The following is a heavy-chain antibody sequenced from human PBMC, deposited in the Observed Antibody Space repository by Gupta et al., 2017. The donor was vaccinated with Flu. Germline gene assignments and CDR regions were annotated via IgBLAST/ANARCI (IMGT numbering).Heavy chain of an antibody. D-gene: IGHD3-22*01. CDR1: GYTLTELS. J-gene: IGHJ6*02. CDR2: FDPEDGET. Sequence: QVQLVQSGAEVKKPGASVKVSCKVSGYTLTELSMHWVRQAPGTGVEWLGGFDPEDGETIDAQKFQGRVTMTEDTSTDTAYMELSSLRSEDTAVYYCARGGPYDSSGYYPFPNYYGMDVWGQGTTVTVSS. CDR3: ARGGPYDSSGYYPFPNYYGMDV. V-gene: IGHV1-24*01.